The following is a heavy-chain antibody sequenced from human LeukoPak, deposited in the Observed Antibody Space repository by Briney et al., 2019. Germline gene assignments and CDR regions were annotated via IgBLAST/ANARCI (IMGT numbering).Heavy chain of an antibody. Sequence: PGGSLRLSCAASGFTFSSYGMHWVRQAPGKGLEWVAFIRYDGSNKYYADSVKGRFTISRDNSKNTLYLQMNSLRAEDTAVYYCAKDYRGYCSSTSCPLVYWGQGTLVTVSS. CDR3: AKDYRGYCSSTSCPLVY. CDR2: IRYDGSNK. D-gene: IGHD2-2*01. CDR1: GFTFSSYG. J-gene: IGHJ4*02. V-gene: IGHV3-30*02.